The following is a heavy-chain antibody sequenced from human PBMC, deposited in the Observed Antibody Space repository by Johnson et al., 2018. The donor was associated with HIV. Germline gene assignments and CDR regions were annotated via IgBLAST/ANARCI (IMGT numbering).Heavy chain of an antibody. D-gene: IGHD2-15*01. CDR1: GFSFSSYA. J-gene: IGHJ3*02. CDR2: LSYDGSTK. V-gene: IGHV3-30*04. Sequence: QVQLVESGGGVVQPGRSLGLSCAASGFSFSSYAMHWVRQAPGKGLEWVASLSYDGSTKDYADSVKGRFTISRDNSKNTLYLQMNSLRAEDTAVYYCARSVGYCSGGSCSPDAFDIWGQGTMVTVSS. CDR3: ARSVGYCSGGSCSPDAFDI.